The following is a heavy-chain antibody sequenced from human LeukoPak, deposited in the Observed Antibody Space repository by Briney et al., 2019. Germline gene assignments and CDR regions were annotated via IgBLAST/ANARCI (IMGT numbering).Heavy chain of an antibody. CDR1: GGSFGGYY. Sequence: SETLSLTCAVYGGSFGGYYWSWIRQPPGKGLEWIGYIYYSGSTTYNPSLKSRVTMSVDTSKNQFSLKLSSVTAADTALYYCARDSGTTGEVKFDPWGQGTLVTVSS. J-gene: IGHJ5*02. V-gene: IGHV4-59*12. CDR3: ARDSGTTGEVKFDP. CDR2: IYYSGST. D-gene: IGHD3-10*01.